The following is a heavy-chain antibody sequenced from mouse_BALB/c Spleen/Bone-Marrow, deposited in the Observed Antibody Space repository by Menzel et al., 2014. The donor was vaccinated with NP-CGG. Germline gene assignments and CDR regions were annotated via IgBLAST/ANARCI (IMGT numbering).Heavy chain of an antibody. Sequence: QVQLKQSGAELVRPGTSVKVSCKASGHASTNYLLEWVKQRPGQGLEWIGVINPGSGGTKYNEKFKGKATLTVDKSSSTAYMQLSSLTSDDSAVYFCARRNRDYYAMDYWGQGTSVTVSS. V-gene: IGHV1-54*01. J-gene: IGHJ4*01. CDR3: ARRNRDYYAMDY. CDR1: GHASTNYL. CDR2: INPGSGGT.